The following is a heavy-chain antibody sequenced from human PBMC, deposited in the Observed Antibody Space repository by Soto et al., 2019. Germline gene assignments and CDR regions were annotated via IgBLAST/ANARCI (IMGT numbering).Heavy chain of an antibody. CDR3: ARDRGVVVVAAVFDAFDI. V-gene: IGHV3-30-3*01. D-gene: IGHD2-15*01. CDR2: ISYDGSNK. CDR1: GFTFSSYA. J-gene: IGHJ3*02. Sequence: ESGGGVVQPGRSLRLSCAASGFTFSSYAMHWVRQAPGKGLEWVAVISYDGSNKYYADSVKGRFTISRDNSKNTLYLQMNSRRAEDTAVYYCARDRGVVVVAAVFDAFDIWGQGTMVTVSS.